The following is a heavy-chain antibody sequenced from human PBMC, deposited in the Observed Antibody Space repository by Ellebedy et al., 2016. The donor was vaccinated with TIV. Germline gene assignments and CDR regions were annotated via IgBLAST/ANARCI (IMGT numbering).Heavy chain of an antibody. CDR3: SKGPTSMIMRGWFDP. Sequence: SLKISCAASGFTFDDYAMHWVRQAPGKGLEWVSGISWNSGTIDYADSVKGRFTISRDNAKNCLYLQINSLRAEDTALYYCSKGPTSMIMRGWFDPWGQGTLVTVSS. V-gene: IGHV3-9*01. CDR2: ISWNSGTI. CDR1: GFTFDDYA. D-gene: IGHD5-18*01. J-gene: IGHJ5*02.